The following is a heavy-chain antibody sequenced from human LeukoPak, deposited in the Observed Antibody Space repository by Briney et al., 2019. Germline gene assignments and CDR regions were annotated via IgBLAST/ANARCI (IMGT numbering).Heavy chain of an antibody. Sequence: PSETLSLTCTFSGGSISSFYWSWIRQPPGGGLEWIGYVHYTGNTASNPSLKSRVTMSVDTSKNQFSLKLSSVTAADSAVYYCARWFCITNTCFHMVVWGKGTTVTVSS. D-gene: IGHD3-10*01. J-gene: IGHJ6*03. CDR3: ARWFCITNTCFHMVV. V-gene: IGHV4-59*08. CDR2: VHYTGNT. CDR1: GGSISSFY.